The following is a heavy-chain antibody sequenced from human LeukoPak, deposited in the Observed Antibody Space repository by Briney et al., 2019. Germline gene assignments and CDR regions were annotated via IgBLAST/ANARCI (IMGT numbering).Heavy chain of an antibody. CDR3: ARDGNYDIWEGFDY. J-gene: IGHJ4*02. Sequence: GGSLRLSCAASGFTFSSYGMHWVRHAPGKWLEWVAVIWYDGSNKYYADSVKGRFTISRDNSKNTLYLPMNSLRAEDTAVYYCARDGNYDIWEGFDYWGQGTLVTVSS. V-gene: IGHV3-33*01. D-gene: IGHD3-9*01. CDR1: GFTFSSYG. CDR2: IWYDGSNK.